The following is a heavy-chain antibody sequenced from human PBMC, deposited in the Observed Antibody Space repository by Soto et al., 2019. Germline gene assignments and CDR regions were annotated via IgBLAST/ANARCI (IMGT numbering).Heavy chain of an antibody. CDR1: GGSFSGYY. D-gene: IGHD3-3*01. CDR2: INHSGST. J-gene: IGHJ6*02. Sequence: SETLSLTCAVYGGSFSGYYWSWIRQPPGKGLEWIGEINHSGSTNYNPSLKSRVTISVDTSKNQFSLKLSSVTAADTAVYYCARVSIFGVVTVNYYGMDVWGQGTTVTVSS. CDR3: ARVSIFGVVTVNYYGMDV. V-gene: IGHV4-34*01.